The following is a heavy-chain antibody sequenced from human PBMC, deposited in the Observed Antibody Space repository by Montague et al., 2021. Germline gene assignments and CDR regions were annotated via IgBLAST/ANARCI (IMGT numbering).Heavy chain of an antibody. CDR2: FYYSGST. J-gene: IGHJ6*02. D-gene: IGHD3-16*02. Sequence: SETLSLTCTVSGGSISSSCYYWGRLRQPPGKGLEWFGCFYYSGSTHSNPSPKSPVTISVDTSKNQFSLTLSSATAADTAVYYCARHVIGNYGMDVWGQGTTVTVSS. V-gene: IGHV4-39*01. CDR1: GGSISSSCYY. CDR3: ARHVIGNYGMDV.